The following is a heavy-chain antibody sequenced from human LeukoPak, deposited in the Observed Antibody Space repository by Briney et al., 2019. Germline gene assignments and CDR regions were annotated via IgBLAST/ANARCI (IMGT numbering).Heavy chain of an antibody. CDR1: GFTFSSYA. D-gene: IGHD5-18*01. CDR3: AKGVTHFDY. CDR2: ISGNGGYT. J-gene: IGHJ4*02. V-gene: IGHV3-23*01. Sequence: PGGSLRLSCAGSGFTFSSYAMNWVRQAPGKGLEWVSAISGNGGYTYYADSVKGRFTVSRDNSKNTLYLQMNSLRAEDTAVYYCAKGVTHFDYWGQGTLVTVSS.